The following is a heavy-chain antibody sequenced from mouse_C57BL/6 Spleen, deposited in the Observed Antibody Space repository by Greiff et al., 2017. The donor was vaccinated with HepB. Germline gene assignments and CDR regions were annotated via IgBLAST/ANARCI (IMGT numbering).Heavy chain of an antibody. J-gene: IGHJ1*03. Sequence: EVQVVESGPELVKPGASVKISCKASGYSFTGYYMNWVKQSPEKSLEWIGEINPSTGGTTYNQKFKAKATLTVDKSSSTAYMQLKSLTSEDSAVYYCARRGTTVVPYWYFDVWGTGTTVTVSS. D-gene: IGHD1-1*01. CDR3: ARRGTTVVPYWYFDV. CDR1: GYSFTGYY. CDR2: INPSTGGT. V-gene: IGHV1-42*01.